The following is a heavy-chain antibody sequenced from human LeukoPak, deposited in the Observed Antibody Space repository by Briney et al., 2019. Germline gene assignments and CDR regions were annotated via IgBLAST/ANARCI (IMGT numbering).Heavy chain of an antibody. CDR3: AKERIGGSLDY. CDR2: ISSSSSYI. CDR1: GFTFSSYS. J-gene: IGHJ4*02. D-gene: IGHD3-10*01. V-gene: IGHV3-21*06. Sequence: GGSLRLSCAASGFTFSSYSMNWVRQAPGKGLEWVSSISSSSSYIYYADPVKGRFTISRDNSKNSLYLQMNSLRTEDAALYYCAKERIGGSLDYWGQGTLLTVSS.